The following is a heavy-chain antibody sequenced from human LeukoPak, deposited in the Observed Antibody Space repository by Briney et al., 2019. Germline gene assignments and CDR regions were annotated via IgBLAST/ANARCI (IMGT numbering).Heavy chain of an antibody. CDR2: KSKTDGGTT. Sequence: GGSLRLSCAASGFTVSSNYMSWVRQAPGKGLEWVGRKSKTDGGTTDYAAPVKGRFIISRDESKNTLFLQMNSLKTEDTAVYYCTTDLYSGYDYDAFDIWGQGTMVTVSS. CDR1: GFTVSSNY. D-gene: IGHD5-12*01. V-gene: IGHV3-15*01. CDR3: TTDLYSGYDYDAFDI. J-gene: IGHJ3*02.